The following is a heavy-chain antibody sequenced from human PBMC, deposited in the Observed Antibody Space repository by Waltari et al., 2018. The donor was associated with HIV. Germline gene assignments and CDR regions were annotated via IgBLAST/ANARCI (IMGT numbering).Heavy chain of an antibody. D-gene: IGHD3-22*01. CDR1: GYNFTNYG. V-gene: IGHV1-18*01. CDR2: ICGYNGDT. CDR3: ARDHYYGSSGYYSDY. Sequence: QVHLVQSGAELRKPGASVTVSCKASGYNFTNYGITWVRQAPGQGLEWMGWICGYNGDTKYAQKVRGRVTMTTDTSTSTAYLERGSLRFDDTAVYYWARDHYYGSSGYYSDYWGQGTLVTVSS. J-gene: IGHJ4*02.